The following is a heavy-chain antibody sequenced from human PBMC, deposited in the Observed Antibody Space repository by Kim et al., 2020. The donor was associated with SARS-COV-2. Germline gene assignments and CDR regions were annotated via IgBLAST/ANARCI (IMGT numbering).Heavy chain of an antibody. D-gene: IGHD6-13*01. CDR1: GSSIGVGYH. CDR2: ISHTGNT. Sequence: SETLSLTCTVSGSSIGVGYHWGWVRQSPGRGLEWIGSISHTGNTYYNPSLRSRITISVDTSKKQFSLNVTSVTAADTAMYYCARMAISGWFNFYMWGHGT. CDR3: ARMAISGWFNFYM. V-gene: IGHV4-38-2*02. J-gene: IGHJ3*02.